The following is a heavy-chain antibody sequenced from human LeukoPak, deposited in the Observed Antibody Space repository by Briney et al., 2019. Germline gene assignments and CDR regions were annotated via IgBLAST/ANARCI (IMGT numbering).Heavy chain of an antibody. CDR1: GGTFSSYA. D-gene: IGHD2-21*01. J-gene: IGHJ6*03. CDR2: IIPIFGTA. V-gene: IGHV1-69*13. CDR3: ARVPGGAARYYYYYMDV. Sequence: SVKVSCKATGGTFSSYAISWVRQAPGQGLEWMGGIIPIFGTANYAQKFQGRVTITADESTSTAYMELSSLRSEDTGVYYCARVPGGAARYYYYYMDVWGKGTTVTVSS.